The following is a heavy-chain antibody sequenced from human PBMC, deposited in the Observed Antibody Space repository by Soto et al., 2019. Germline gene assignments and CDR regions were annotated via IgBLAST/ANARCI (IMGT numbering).Heavy chain of an antibody. CDR1: GGSISSGDYY. V-gene: IGHV4-30-4*01. CDR2: IYYSGST. Sequence: PSETLSLTCTVSGGSISSGDYYWSWIRQPPGKGLEWTGYIYYSGSTYYNPSLKSRVTISVDTSKNQFSLKLSSVTAADTAVYYCARATYYYGSGSSPPPAFDIWGQGTMGT. CDR3: ARATYYYGSGSSPPPAFDI. J-gene: IGHJ3*02. D-gene: IGHD3-10*01.